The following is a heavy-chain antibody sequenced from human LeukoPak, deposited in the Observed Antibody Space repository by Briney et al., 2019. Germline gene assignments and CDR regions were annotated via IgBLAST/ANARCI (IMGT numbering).Heavy chain of an antibody. CDR3: ARDWDAMNNCFDP. Sequence: ASVKVSCKASGYTFTNYGISWVRQAPGQGLEWMGWISTNSDIRTYAQTLQGRFTMTTDTATTTAYMELNNLAFDDTAVYYCARDWDAMNNCFDPWGQGTPVTVSS. D-gene: IGHD1-26*01. CDR1: GYTFTNYG. CDR2: ISTNSDIR. J-gene: IGHJ5*02. V-gene: IGHV1-18*01.